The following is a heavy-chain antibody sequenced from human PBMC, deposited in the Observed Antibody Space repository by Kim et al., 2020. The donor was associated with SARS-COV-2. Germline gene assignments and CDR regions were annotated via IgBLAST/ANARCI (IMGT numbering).Heavy chain of an antibody. CDR3: VREGFEATTMLRTYYFDF. CDR2: IRSTAYGGTT. V-gene: IGHV3-49*03. D-gene: IGHD3-16*01. J-gene: IGHJ4*02. CDR1: GFTFGDYV. Sequence: GGSLRLSCTTSGFTFGDYVLSWIRQAPGKGLEWVGFIRSTAYGGTTEYAASVKDRFTISRDDSRGVVYLEMNSLKTEDTAVYYCVREGFEATTMLRTYYFDFWGQGALVTVSS.